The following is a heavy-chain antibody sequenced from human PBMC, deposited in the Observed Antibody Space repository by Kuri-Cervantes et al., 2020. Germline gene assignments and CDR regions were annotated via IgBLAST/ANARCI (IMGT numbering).Heavy chain of an antibody. CDR2: IIPIFGTA. CDR1: GGTFSSYA. D-gene: IGHD2-2*01. V-gene: IGHV1-69*06. J-gene: IGHJ4*02. Sequence: SVKVSCKASGGTFSSYAISWVRQAPGQGLEWMGGIIPIFGTANYAQKFQGRVTITADKSTSTAYMELSSLRSEDTAVYYCARGYCESTKCYANPLIWGQGSLVTVSS. CDR3: ARGYCESTKCYANPLI.